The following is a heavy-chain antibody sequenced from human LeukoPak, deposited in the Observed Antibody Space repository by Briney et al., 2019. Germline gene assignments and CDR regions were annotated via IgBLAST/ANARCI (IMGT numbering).Heavy chain of an antibody. CDR1: GYSFTSYW. J-gene: IGHJ6*02. CDR2: IYPGDSDT. D-gene: IGHD3-9*01. Sequence: GESLKISCKGSGYSFTSYWIGWVRQMPGKGLEWMGIIYPGDSDTRYSPSFQGQVTISADESISTAYLQWSSLKASDTAMYYCARQPNHYDILTGYYSAYYYYGMDVWGQGTTVTVSS. V-gene: IGHV5-51*01. CDR3: ARQPNHYDILTGYYSAYYYYGMDV.